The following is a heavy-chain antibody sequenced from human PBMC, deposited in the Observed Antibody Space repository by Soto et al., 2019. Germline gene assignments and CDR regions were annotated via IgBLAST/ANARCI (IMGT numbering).Heavy chain of an antibody. Sequence: GSLRLSCVASGLTFGSRAMTWVRQAPGEGLQWVSTITDTGGDAKYADPVRGRFVISRDNSKKTLYLQMTSLTAEDSAMYYCARGSTDSYPGSRIFDFWGRGTLVTVSS. CDR3: ARGSTDSYPGSRIFDF. J-gene: IGHJ4*02. V-gene: IGHV3-23*01. CDR2: ITDTGGDA. CDR1: GLTFGSRA. D-gene: IGHD3-10*01.